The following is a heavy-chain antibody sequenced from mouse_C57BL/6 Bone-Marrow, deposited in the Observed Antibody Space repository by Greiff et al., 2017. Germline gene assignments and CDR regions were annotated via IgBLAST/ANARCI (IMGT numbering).Heavy chain of an antibody. Sequence: EVQLQQSGAELVRPGASVKLSCTASGFNIKDDYMHWVKQRPEHGLEWIGWIDPENGDTEYASKFQGKATITADTSSNTAYLQLSSLTSEDTAVYYCTTPITTVVAPWYFDVWGTGTTVTVSS. CDR3: TTPITTVVAPWYFDV. CDR1: GFNIKDDY. J-gene: IGHJ1*03. CDR2: IDPENGDT. V-gene: IGHV14-4*01. D-gene: IGHD1-1*01.